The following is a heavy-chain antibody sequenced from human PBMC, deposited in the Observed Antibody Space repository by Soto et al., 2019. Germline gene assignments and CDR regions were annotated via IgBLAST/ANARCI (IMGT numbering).Heavy chain of an antibody. CDR3: ARENSRISPRLFQH. D-gene: IGHD6-6*01. CDR1: GFIFSDYA. V-gene: IGHV3-30-3*01. J-gene: IGHJ1*01. CDR2: ISPAGTNQ. Sequence: LRLSCVASGFIFSDYAMHWARQAPGKGLEWVALISPAGTNQYYADSAKGRFTISRDNSKNTLYLQMNSLRPEDTGLYYCARENSRISPRLFQHWGHGTLVTVST.